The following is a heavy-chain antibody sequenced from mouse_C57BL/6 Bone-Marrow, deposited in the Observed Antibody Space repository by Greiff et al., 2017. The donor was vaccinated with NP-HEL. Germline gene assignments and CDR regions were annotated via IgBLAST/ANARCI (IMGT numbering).Heavy chain of an antibody. V-gene: IGHV1-42*01. Sequence: EVQLQQSGPELVKPGASVKISCKASGYSFTGYYMNWVKQSPEKSLEWIGEINPSTGGTTYNQKFKAKATLTVDKSSSTAYMQLKSLTSEDSAVYYCARSGDYDEYWGQGTLVTVSA. CDR1: GYSFTGYY. J-gene: IGHJ3*01. CDR2: INPSTGGT. D-gene: IGHD2-4*01. CDR3: ARSGDYDEY.